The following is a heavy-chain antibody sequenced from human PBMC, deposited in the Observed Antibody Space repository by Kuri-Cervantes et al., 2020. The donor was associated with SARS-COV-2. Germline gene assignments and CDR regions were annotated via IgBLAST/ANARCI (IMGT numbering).Heavy chain of an antibody. CDR3: ARGDFTAGFY. J-gene: IGHJ4*02. Sequence: SVKVSCKASGYIFTSYYMHWVRQAPGQGLEWMGIVNPSGGSTSYAQKFQGRVTMTRDTSTSTVYMELSSLRSEDTAVYFCARGDFTAGFYWGQGTQVTVSS. D-gene: IGHD1-26*01. CDR2: VNPSGGST. V-gene: IGHV1-46*01. CDR1: GYIFTSYY.